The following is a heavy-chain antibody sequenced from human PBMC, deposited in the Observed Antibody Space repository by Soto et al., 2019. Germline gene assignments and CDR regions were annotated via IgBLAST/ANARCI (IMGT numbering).Heavy chain of an antibody. D-gene: IGHD1-26*01. J-gene: IGHJ4*02. Sequence: PGWSLRLSCEASVSNFMDFWMHWVRQPPGKGPEWVSNIPSDGRDVSYADSVRGRFTISRDDARNTLYLQMSDLRVEDTAIYYCTRDDSGLGIDYWGQGTQVTVSS. CDR1: VSNFMDFW. CDR2: IPSDGRDV. CDR3: TRDDSGLGIDY. V-gene: IGHV3-74*01.